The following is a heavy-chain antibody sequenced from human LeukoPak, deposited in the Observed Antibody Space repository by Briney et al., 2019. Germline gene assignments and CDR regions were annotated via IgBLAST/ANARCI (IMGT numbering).Heavy chain of an antibody. Sequence: GESPKISCKGSGYSFPNYWICWMGQKPGKALGWMGMIYYDNAGTRYSPSFPGQGTISSARSITTAYLHWNSLKASATAMYFCARLDYSLPFDYWGQGTLDTLSS. J-gene: IGHJ4*02. CDR1: GYSFPNYW. CDR2: IYYDNAGT. CDR3: ARLDYSLPFDY. V-gene: IGHV5-51*01. D-gene: IGHD2-21*01.